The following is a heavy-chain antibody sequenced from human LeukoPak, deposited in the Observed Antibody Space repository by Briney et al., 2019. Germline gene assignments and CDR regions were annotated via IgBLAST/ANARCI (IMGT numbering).Heavy chain of an antibody. V-gene: IGHV3-23*01. CDR3: AKDLGTSGWYCDY. J-gene: IGHJ4*02. CDR2: ISDRST. CDR1: GFTFSSYA. D-gene: IGHD6-19*01. Sequence: GGSLRLSCAASGFTFSSYAMSWVRQAPGKGLEWVSAISDRSTYYADSVKGRFTVSRDNSKNTLHLQMNSLRVEDTAVYYCAKDLGTSGWYCDYWGQGTLVTVSS.